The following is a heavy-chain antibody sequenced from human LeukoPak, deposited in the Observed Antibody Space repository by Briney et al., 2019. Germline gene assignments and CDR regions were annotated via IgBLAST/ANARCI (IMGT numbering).Heavy chain of an antibody. CDR3: ARDRGSYRI. D-gene: IGHD1-26*01. V-gene: IGHV4-59*01. CDR1: GGSISSYY. J-gene: IGHJ3*02. CDR2: IYYSGST. Sequence: SETLSLTCSVSGGSISSYYWSWIRQPPGKGLEWIGYIYYSGSTNYNPSLKSRVTISVDTSKNQFSLKLSSVTAADTAVYYCARDRGSYRIWGQGTMVTVSS.